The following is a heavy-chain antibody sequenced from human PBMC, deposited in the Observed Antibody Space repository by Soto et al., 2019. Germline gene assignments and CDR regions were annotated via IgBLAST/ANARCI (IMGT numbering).Heavy chain of an antibody. D-gene: IGHD6-13*01. CDR3: ASRIAAAGRPSYYYYYGMDV. J-gene: IGHJ6*02. CDR2: ISAYNGNT. Sequence: SVKGSCKASGYTFTSYVISWVRQAPGQGLEWMGWISAYNGNTNYAQKLQGRVTMTTDTSTSTAYMELRSLRSDDTAVYYCASRIAAAGRPSYYYYYGMDVWGQGTTVTVSS. CDR1: GYTFTSYV. V-gene: IGHV1-18*01.